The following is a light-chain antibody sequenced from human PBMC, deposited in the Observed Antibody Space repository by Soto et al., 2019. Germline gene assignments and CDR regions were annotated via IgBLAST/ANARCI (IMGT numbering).Light chain of an antibody. Sequence: EIVLTQSPGTLSLSPGESATLFCRASQTVSSSCLAWYQQKPGQTPRLLIYGVSSRATGIPDRFSGSGSGTDFTLTISSLQPEDIAVYYCQHYDNSAALTFGGGTNVEIK. CDR1: QTVSSSC. J-gene: IGKJ4*01. V-gene: IGKV3-20*01. CDR2: GVS. CDR3: QHYDNSAALT.